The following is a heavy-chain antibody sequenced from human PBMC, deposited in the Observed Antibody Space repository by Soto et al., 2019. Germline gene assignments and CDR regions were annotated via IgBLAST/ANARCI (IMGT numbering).Heavy chain of an antibody. D-gene: IGHD6-6*01. CDR1: GGSISSYY. Sequence: SETLSLTCTVSGGSISSYYWTWIRQPPGKGLEWIGYIYYSGSTSYSPSLKSRVTISVDTSKNQFSLKLSSVTAADTAVYYCARGRIATRAENVAFYDYYMDIWGKGTTVTVSS. V-gene: IGHV4-59*01. CDR2: IYYSGST. J-gene: IGHJ6*03. CDR3: ARGRIATRAENVAFYDYYMDI.